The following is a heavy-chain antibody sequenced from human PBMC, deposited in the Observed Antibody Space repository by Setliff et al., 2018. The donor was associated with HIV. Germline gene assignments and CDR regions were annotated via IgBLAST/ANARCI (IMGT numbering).Heavy chain of an antibody. J-gene: IGHJ5*02. Sequence: GESLKISCKGSGYGFSNYWLAWVRQTPGKGLEWMGIIYPGDSDTRYSPSFQGQVTISVDRSISTAYLQWNNLKASDSAIYYCARHPPRGYPKNWFDPWGQGTLVTVSS. V-gene: IGHV5-51*01. D-gene: IGHD3-16*02. CDR1: GYGFSNYW. CDR3: ARHPPRGYPKNWFDP. CDR2: IYPGDSDT.